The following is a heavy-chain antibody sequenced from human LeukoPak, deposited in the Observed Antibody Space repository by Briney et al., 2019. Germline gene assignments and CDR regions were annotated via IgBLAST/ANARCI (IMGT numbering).Heavy chain of an antibody. J-gene: IGHJ3*02. V-gene: IGHV4-59*08. CDR2: IYYSGST. CDR3: ARHSAPDYDILTGYYWDAFDI. D-gene: IGHD3-9*01. CDR1: GGSISSYY. Sequence: EPSETLSLTCTVSGGSISSYYWSWIRQPQGKGLEWIGYIYYSGSTNYNPSLKSRVTISVDTSKNQFSLKLSSVTAADTAVYYCARHSAPDYDILTGYYWDAFDIWGQGTMVTVSS.